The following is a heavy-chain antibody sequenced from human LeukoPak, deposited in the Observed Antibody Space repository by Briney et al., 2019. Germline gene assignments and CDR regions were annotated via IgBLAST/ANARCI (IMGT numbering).Heavy chain of an antibody. D-gene: IGHD1-14*01. V-gene: IGHV3-7*01. Sequence: GGSLRLSCAASGFTFNIYWMTWVRQAPGKGLEWVANIKQDGSDKYYVDSVKGRFTISRDNAKNSLYLQMNSLGAEDTAVYYCARVRLQPRTLLDDAFDIWGQGTMVAVSS. CDR3: ARVRLQPRTLLDDAFDI. J-gene: IGHJ3*02. CDR1: GFTFNIYW. CDR2: IKQDGSDK.